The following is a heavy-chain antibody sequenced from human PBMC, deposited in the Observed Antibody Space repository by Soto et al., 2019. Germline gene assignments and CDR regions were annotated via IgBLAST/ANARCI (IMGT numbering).Heavy chain of an antibody. CDR2: INAYNGNT. J-gene: IGHJ4*02. D-gene: IGHD6-13*01. CDR3: ARGAAAGTKQIDY. CDR1: GYTFTSYG. V-gene: IGHV1-18*01. Sequence: ASVKVSCKASGYTFTSYGISWVRQAPGQGLEWMGWINAYNGNTNYSQKFQGRVTITTDTAASTAYMELSSLRSEDTAVYYCARGAAAGTKQIDYWGQGTLVTVSS.